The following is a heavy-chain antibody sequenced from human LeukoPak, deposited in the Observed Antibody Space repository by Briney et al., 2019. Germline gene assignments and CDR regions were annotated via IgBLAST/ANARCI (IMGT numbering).Heavy chain of an antibody. J-gene: IGHJ3*02. V-gene: IGHV3-23*01. D-gene: IGHD2/OR15-2a*01. CDR1: GFTFSSYA. CDR3: SAISFLAFEI. Sequence: GGSLRLSCAASGFTFSSYAMSWVRQAPGKGLEWVSAISGSGGSTYYADSVKGRFTISRDNAKNSLYLQMNSLRAEDTAVYYCSAISFLAFEIWGQGTVVTVSS. CDR2: ISGSGGST.